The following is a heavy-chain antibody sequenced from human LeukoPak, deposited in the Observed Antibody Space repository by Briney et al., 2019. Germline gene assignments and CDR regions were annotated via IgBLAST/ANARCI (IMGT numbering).Heavy chain of an antibody. V-gene: IGHV1-69*06. J-gene: IGHJ4*02. Sequence: ASVKVSCKASGGTFSSYAISWVRQAPGQGLEWMGGIIPIFGTANYAQKFQGRVTITADKSTSTAYMELSSLRSEDTAVYYCARRQPHGSGYYFDYWGQGTLVTVSS. CDR2: IIPIFGTA. D-gene: IGHD3-10*01. CDR3: ARRQPHGSGYYFDY. CDR1: GGTFSSYA.